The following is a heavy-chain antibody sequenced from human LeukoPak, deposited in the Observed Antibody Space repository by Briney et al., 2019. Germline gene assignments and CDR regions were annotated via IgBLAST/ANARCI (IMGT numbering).Heavy chain of an antibody. D-gene: IGHD3-10*01. Sequence: GGSLRLSCAASGFTFSSYWMSWVRQAPGKGLEWVANIKQDGSEKYYVDSVKGRFTISRDNAKNSLYLQMNSLRAEDTAVYYCARDLGMVRGIIGYWGQGTLVTVSS. J-gene: IGHJ4*02. CDR1: GFTFSSYW. CDR2: IKQDGSEK. CDR3: ARDLGMVRGIIGY. V-gene: IGHV3-7*01.